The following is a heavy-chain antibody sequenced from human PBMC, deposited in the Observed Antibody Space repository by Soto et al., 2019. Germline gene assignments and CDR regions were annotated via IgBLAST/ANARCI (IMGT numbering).Heavy chain of an antibody. CDR2: ITNDGSST. J-gene: IGHJ2*01. CDR3: ARGMQGSRYFDL. Sequence: EVQLVESGGGLVQPGGSLRLSCAGSGFVFSSYWMHWVRQVPGKGLVWVSRITNDGSSTTYADSVNGRFTICRDNAKNTLYLQMNSLGAEDTAVYYCARGMQGSRYFDLWGRGTLVTVSS. V-gene: IGHV3-74*01. CDR1: GFVFSSYW.